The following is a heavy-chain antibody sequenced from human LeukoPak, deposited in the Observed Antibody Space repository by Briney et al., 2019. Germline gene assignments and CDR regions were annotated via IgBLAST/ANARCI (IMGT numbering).Heavy chain of an antibody. D-gene: IGHD2-15*01. V-gene: IGHV3-23*01. CDR3: AKDYSDSRVADVFFEY. CDR2: IISGGST. J-gene: IGHJ4*02. CDR1: GFTFSSYS. Sequence: GGSLRLSCAASGFTFSSYSMSWVRQAPGKGLEWVSTIISGGSTYYADSVKGRFTISRDNSKNTLYLQMNSLRAEDTAVYYCAKDYSDSRVADVFFEYWGQGTLVTVSS.